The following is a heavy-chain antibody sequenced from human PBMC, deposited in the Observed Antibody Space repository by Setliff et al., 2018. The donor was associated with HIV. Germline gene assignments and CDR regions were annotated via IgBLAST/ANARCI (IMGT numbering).Heavy chain of an antibody. CDR3: ARVRRGSSWTLTTLRTFDY. J-gene: IGHJ4*02. CDR2: MNPNSGNT. V-gene: IGHV1-8*02. Sequence: ASVKVSCKASGYTSSSYDINWVRQATGQGLEWMGWMNPNSGNTGYAQKFQGRVTMTRNTSISTAYMELSSLRSEDTAVYYCARVRRGSSWTLTTLRTFDYWGQGTLVTVSS. D-gene: IGHD4-17*01. CDR1: GYTSSSYD.